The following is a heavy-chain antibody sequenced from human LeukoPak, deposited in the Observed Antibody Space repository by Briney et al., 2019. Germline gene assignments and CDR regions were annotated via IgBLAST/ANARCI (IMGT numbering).Heavy chain of an antibody. CDR2: IIPIFGTA. CDR1: GGTFSSYA. Sequence: SVKVSCKASGGTFSSYAISWVRQAPGQGLEWMGGIIPIFGTANYAQKFQGRVTITADESTSTAYMELSSLRSEDTAVYYCARSLNYDSTFDYWGQGTLVTVSS. V-gene: IGHV1-69*13. D-gene: IGHD3-22*01. CDR3: ARSLNYDSTFDY. J-gene: IGHJ4*02.